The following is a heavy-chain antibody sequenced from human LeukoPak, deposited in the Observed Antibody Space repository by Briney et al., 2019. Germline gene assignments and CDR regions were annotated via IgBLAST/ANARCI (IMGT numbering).Heavy chain of an antibody. CDR2: VYHTGST. V-gene: IGHV4-38-2*01. CDR1: GYSISRGYY. D-gene: IGHD3-22*01. Sequence: SETLSLTCAVSGYSISRGYYWALIRQPPGKGLEWIGTVYHTGSTYYNPSLKSRVTISVDTAKNQFSLKLSSVTAADTAVYYCASLGETYHYERSGYYYSDYWGQGTLVTVSS. CDR3: ASLGETYHYERSGYYYSDY. J-gene: IGHJ4*02.